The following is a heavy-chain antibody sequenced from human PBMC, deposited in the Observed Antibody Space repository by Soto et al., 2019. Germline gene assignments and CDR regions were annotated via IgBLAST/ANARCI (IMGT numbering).Heavy chain of an antibody. CDR1: GFTFSSYS. CDR2: IRTSGSTI. CDR3: ARGSGGYDFWTGPPGYMDV. D-gene: IGHD3-3*01. Sequence: GGSLRLSCAASGFTFSSYSMNWVRQAPGKGLEWVSHIRTSGSTIYYADSVKGRFTISRDNAKNSLNLQMNSLRAEDTAVYYCARGSGGYDFWTGPPGYMDVWGKGTTVTSP. V-gene: IGHV3-48*01. J-gene: IGHJ6*03.